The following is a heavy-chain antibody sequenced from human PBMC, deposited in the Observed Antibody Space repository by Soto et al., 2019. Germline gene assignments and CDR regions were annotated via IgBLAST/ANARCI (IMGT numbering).Heavy chain of an antibody. CDR3: AKDLFTRIGDIVLVPAAPDFDY. CDR1: GFTFSSYG. D-gene: IGHD2-2*01. V-gene: IGHV3-30*18. J-gene: IGHJ4*02. Sequence: HPGGSLRLSCAASGFTFSSYGMHWVRQAPGKGLEWVAVISYDGSNKYYADSVKGRFTISRDNSKNTLYLQMNSLRAEDTAVYYCAKDLFTRIGDIVLVPAAPDFDYWGQGTLVTVSS. CDR2: ISYDGSNK.